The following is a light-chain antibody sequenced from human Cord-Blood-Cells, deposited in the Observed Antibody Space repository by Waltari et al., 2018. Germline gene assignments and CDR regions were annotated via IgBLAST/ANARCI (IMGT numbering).Light chain of an antibody. CDR2: DAS. V-gene: IGKV3-11*01. CDR1: QSVISY. J-gene: IGKJ1*01. Sequence: IVLTQAPATLPLYPGERATLSCRASQSVISYLAWYQQKPGQAPRLLIYDASNRDTGLPDIFTGRGSRTAYTLTIRMLGRDEYEGDYCLQGSNWPGTFGQGTKVEI. CDR3: LQGSNWPGT.